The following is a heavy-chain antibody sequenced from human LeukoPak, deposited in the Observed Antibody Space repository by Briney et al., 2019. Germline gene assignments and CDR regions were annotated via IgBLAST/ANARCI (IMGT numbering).Heavy chain of an antibody. V-gene: IGHV3-21*01. Sequence: GGSLRLSCAASGFTFSSYSTNWVRQAPGKGLEWVSSISSSSSYIYYADSVKGRFTISRDNAKNSLYLQMNSLRAEDTAVYYCARDTQTTTVVTPIYYGMDVWGQGTTVTVSS. D-gene: IGHD4-23*01. J-gene: IGHJ6*02. CDR1: GFTFSSYS. CDR3: ARDTQTTTVVTPIYYGMDV. CDR2: ISSSSSYI.